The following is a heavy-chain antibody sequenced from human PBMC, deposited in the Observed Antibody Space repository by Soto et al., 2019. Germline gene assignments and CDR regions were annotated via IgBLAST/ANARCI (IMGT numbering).Heavy chain of an antibody. CDR3: AKDLYSNYGDAFDI. CDR2: ISWNSDNI. CDR1: GFTFDDYA. J-gene: IGHJ3*02. V-gene: IGHV3-9*01. D-gene: IGHD4-4*01. Sequence: DVQLVESGGGLVQPGRSLRLSCAASGFTFDDYAMHWVRQAPGKGLEWVSGISWNSDNIVYADSVKGRFTISRDNAKNSLYLQMNSLRAEDTALYYCAKDLYSNYGDAFDIWGKGTMVTVSS.